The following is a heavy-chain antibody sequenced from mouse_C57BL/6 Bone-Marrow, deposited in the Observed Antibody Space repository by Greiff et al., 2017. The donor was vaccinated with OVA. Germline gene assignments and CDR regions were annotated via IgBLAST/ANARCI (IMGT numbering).Heavy chain of an antibody. Sequence: EVKLQQSGPGLVKPSQSLSLTCSVTGYSITSGYYWNWIRQFPGNKLEWMGYISYDGSNNYNPSLKNRISITRDTSKNQFFLKLNSVTTEDTATYYCARGETTGSDYDPYVDVWGTGNTGTVSS. J-gene: IGHJ1*03. CDR3: ARGETTGSDYDPYVDV. CDR1: GYSITSGYY. CDR2: ISYDGSN. D-gene: IGHD2-13*01. V-gene: IGHV3-6*01.